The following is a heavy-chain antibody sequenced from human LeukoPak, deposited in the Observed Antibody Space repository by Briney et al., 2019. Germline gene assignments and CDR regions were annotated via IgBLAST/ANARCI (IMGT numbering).Heavy chain of an antibody. J-gene: IGHJ5*02. V-gene: IGHV1-18*01. Sequence: ASVKVSCKASGGTFSSYAISWVRQAPGQGLEWMGWISAYNGNTNYAQKLQGRVTMTTDTSTSTAYMELRSLRSDDTAVYYCARAPSYYYDSSGYFLLDNWFDPWGQGTLVTVSS. D-gene: IGHD3-22*01. CDR2: ISAYNGNT. CDR3: ARAPSYYYDSSGYFLLDNWFDP. CDR1: GGTFSSYA.